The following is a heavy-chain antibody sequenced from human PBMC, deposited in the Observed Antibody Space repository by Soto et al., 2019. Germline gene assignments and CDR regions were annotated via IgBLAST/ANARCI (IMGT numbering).Heavy chain of an antibody. J-gene: IGHJ5*02. Sequence: WETLSLTCTVSGGSISNSNCYWGWVRQPPGKGLEWIGSFFDSGGTYYNPSLKSRAIISVDTSKNQFSLKMSSVTAADTAIYYCARHGEHSSHGRFHPWGQGTLVTVSS. D-gene: IGHD6-13*01. CDR1: GGSISNSNCY. V-gene: IGHV4-39*01. CDR2: FFDSGGT. CDR3: ARHGEHSSHGRFHP.